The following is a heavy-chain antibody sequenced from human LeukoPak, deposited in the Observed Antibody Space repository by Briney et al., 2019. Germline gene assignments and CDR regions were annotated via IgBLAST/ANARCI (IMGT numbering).Heavy chain of an antibody. Sequence: PGGSLRLSCAASRFTFSNFWMSWVRQAPGKGLEWVANIKKDGSDKYYVDSVEGRFTISKDNAKNSLYLQMNSLRAEDTAVYYCARDSGRGFDYWGQGTLVTVSS. CDR2: IKKDGSDK. CDR3: ARDSGRGFDY. CDR1: RFTFSNFW. J-gene: IGHJ4*02. V-gene: IGHV3-7*01.